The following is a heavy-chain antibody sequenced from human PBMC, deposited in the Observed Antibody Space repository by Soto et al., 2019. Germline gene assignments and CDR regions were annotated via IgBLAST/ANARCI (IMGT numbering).Heavy chain of an antibody. J-gene: IGHJ5*02. CDR1: GFTFISYA. CDR2: ISYDGSNK. Sequence: GGSLRLSCAASGFTFISYAMRWVRQAPGKGLEWVAVISYDGSNKYYADSVKGRFTISRDNSKNTLYLQMNSLRAEDTAVYYCARDHMVRGVIITYWFDPWGQGTLVTVSS. V-gene: IGHV3-30-3*01. CDR3: ARDHMVRGVIITYWFDP. D-gene: IGHD3-10*01.